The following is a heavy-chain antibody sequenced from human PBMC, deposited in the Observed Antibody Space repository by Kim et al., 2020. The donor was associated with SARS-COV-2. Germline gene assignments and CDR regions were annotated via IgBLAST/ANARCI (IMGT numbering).Heavy chain of an antibody. CDR3: ARDSYYYDSSGYTPRWFDP. J-gene: IGHJ5*02. CDR2: INPNSGGT. Sequence: ASVKVSCKASGYTFTGYYMHWVRQAPGQGLEWMGWINPNSGGTNYAQKFQGWVTMTRDTSISTAYMELSRLRSDDTAVYYCARDSYYYDSSGYTPRWFDPWGQGTLVTVSS. CDR1: GYTFTGYY. D-gene: IGHD3-22*01. V-gene: IGHV1-2*04.